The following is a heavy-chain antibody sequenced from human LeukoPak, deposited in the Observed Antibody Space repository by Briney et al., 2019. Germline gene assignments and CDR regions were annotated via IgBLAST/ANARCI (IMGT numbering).Heavy chain of an antibody. CDR2: ISAYNGNT. CDR1: GYTFTSYG. V-gene: IGHV1-18*01. CDR3: ARGDDILTGYFRGFDY. D-gene: IGHD3-9*01. Sequence: ASVKVSYKASGYTFTSYGISWVRQAPGQGLEWMGWISAYNGNTNYAQKVQGRVTMTTDTSTTTAYMELRSLTSDDTAVYYCARGDDILTGYFRGFDYWGQGTLVTVSS. J-gene: IGHJ4*02.